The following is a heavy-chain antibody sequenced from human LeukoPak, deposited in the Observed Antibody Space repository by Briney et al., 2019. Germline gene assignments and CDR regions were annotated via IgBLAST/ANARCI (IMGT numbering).Heavy chain of an antibody. J-gene: IGHJ6*02. V-gene: IGHV3-23*01. CDR2: ISGSSDTT. D-gene: IGHD6-19*01. CDR3: TRDLYSSGWTQYGMDV. CDR1: GFTFSSYA. Sequence: GGSLRLSCAGSGFTFSSYAMSWVRQAPGKGLEWVSVISGSSDTTYYADSGKGRFTISRDNAKNTLYLQMNSLRAEDTAVYYCTRDLYSSGWTQYGMDVWGQGTTVTVSS.